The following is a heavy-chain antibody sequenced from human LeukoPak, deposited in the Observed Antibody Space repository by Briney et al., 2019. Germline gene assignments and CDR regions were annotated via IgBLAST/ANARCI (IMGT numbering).Heavy chain of an antibody. Sequence: SVKVSCKASGGTFSSYAISWVRQAPGQGLEWMGRIIPILGIANYAQKFQGRVTITADKSTSTAYMELSSLRSEDTAVYYCASIYYGAKERYFQHWGQGTLVTVSS. CDR2: IIPILGIA. CDR1: GGTFSSYA. J-gene: IGHJ1*01. D-gene: IGHD4-17*01. CDR3: ASIYYGAKERYFQH. V-gene: IGHV1-69*04.